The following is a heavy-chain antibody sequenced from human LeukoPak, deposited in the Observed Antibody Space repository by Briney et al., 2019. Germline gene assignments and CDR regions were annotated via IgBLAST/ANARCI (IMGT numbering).Heavy chain of an antibody. CDR3: ARVRSLNYGDSRWYYFDY. J-gene: IGHJ4*02. CDR1: GFTVSTTY. Sequence: GGSLRLSCAASGFTVSTTYMTWVRQAPGKGLEWVSSISSSSSYIYYADSVKGRFTISRDNAKNSLYLQMNSLRAADTAVYYCARVRSLNYGDSRWYYFDYWGQGTLVTVSS. V-gene: IGHV3-21*04. CDR2: ISSSSSYI. D-gene: IGHD4-17*01.